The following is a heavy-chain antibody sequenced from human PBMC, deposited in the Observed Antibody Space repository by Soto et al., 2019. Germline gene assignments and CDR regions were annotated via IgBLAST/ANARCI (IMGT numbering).Heavy chain of an antibody. D-gene: IGHD3-10*02. CDR1: GGTFSRYT. CDR2: ITPMFGKP. Sequence: SVKVSCKASGGTFSRYTINWVRQAPGQGLEWMGGITPMFGKPNYAQKFQGRVTITADESTSTGYMELRSLRSEDTAVYYCASHKRLHLCSLNNTVMYFRAQGTRVTVS. CDR3: ASHKRLHLCSLNNTVMYF. V-gene: IGHV1-69*13. J-gene: IGHJ6*02.